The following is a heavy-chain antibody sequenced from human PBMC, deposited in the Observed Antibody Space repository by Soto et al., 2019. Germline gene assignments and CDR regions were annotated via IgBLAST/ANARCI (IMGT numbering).Heavy chain of an antibody. D-gene: IGHD6-13*01. J-gene: IGHJ4*02. V-gene: IGHV1-69*08. CDR1: GGTFSSYT. Sequence: QVQLVQSGAEVKKPGSSVKVSCKTSGGTFSSYTISWVRQAPGQGLEWMGRIIPILGIANYAQKFQGRVTITADKSTSTAYMELSSLRSEDTAVYYCARDGVAAAGTFDYWGQGTLVTVSS. CDR2: IIPILGIA. CDR3: ARDGVAAAGTFDY.